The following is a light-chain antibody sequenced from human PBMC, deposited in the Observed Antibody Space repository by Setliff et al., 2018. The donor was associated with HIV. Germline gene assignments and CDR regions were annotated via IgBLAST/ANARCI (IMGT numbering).Light chain of an antibody. Sequence: QSVLTQSSSASASLGSSVKLTCTLSSGHGSYIIAWHQQQPGKAPRYLMKLESSGSYNKGSGVPDRFSGSSSGADLYLTISNLQSEDEADYYCETWDSNSYVFGTGTKVTVL. CDR1: SGHGSYI. V-gene: IGLV4-60*03. CDR3: ETWDSNSYV. J-gene: IGLJ1*01. CDR2: LESSGSY.